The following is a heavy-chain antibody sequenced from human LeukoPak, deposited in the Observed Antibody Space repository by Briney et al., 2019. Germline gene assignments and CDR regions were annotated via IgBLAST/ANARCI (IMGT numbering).Heavy chain of an antibody. V-gene: IGHV4-59*01. CDR1: GGSISSYY. Sequence: SETLSLTCTVSGGSISSYYWSWIRQPPGKGLEWIGYIYYSGSTNYNPSLKSRVTTSVDTSKNQFSLKLSSVTAADTAVYYCARTKLVLGYYYYYMDVWGKGTTVTVSS. D-gene: IGHD6-6*01. J-gene: IGHJ6*03. CDR2: IYYSGST. CDR3: ARTKLVLGYYYYYMDV.